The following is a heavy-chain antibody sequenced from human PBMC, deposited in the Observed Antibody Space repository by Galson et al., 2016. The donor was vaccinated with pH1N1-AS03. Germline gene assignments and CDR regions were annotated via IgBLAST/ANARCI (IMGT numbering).Heavy chain of an antibody. D-gene: IGHD5-18*01. V-gene: IGHV3-9*01. J-gene: IGHJ4*02. CDR2: ISWNSGSK. Sequence: SLRLSCAASGFTFDDYAMHWVRQAPGKGLEWVSGISWNSGSKAYSDSVKGRFTISRDNAKNSLYLQMDILRPEDTALYYCVKDFDKYTFGYGTFFDYWGRGTLVTVSS. CDR1: GFTFDDYA. CDR3: VKDFDKYTFGYGTFFDY.